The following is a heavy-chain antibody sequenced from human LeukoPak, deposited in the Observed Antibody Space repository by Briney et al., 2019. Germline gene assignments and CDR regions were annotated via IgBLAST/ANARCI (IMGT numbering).Heavy chain of an antibody. CDR2: FDPEDGET. CDR3: ATKVIVGATLDY. V-gene: IGHV1-24*01. Sequence: ASVKVSCKVSGYTLTELSMHWVRQAPGKGHEWMGGFDPEDGETIYAQKFQGRVTMTEDTSTDTAYMELSSLRSEDTAVYYCATKVIVGATLDYWGQGTVVTVSS. J-gene: IGHJ4*02. D-gene: IGHD1-26*01. CDR1: GYTLTELS.